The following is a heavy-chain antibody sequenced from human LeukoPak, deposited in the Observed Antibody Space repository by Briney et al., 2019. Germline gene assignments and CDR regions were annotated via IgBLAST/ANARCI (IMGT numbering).Heavy chain of an antibody. J-gene: IGHJ4*02. CDR1: GYTFRNYG. CDR2: ISGYNGNT. Sequence: ASVKVSCKAYGYTFRNYGISWVRQAPGQGLEWMGWISGYNGNTNYAQKFQGRVTMTTDTSTTTAYMELRSLRSDDTAVYYCARDEVYGDYRYWGQGTVVTVSS. D-gene: IGHD4-17*01. CDR3: ARDEVYGDYRY. V-gene: IGHV1-18*01.